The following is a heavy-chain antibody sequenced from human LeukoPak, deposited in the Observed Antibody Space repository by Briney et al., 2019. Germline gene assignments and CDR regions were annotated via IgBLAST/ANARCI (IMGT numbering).Heavy chain of an antibody. CDR3: ARGLWHIVGASASRAYYYMDV. Sequence: SQTLSLTCAVSGDSVSTNSVAWNWIRQSPSRGLEWLGRTYYRSKWHNDYAVSVKSRITFNPDTSKNQFSLQLKSVTPEDTAVYYCARGLWHIVGASASRAYYYMDVWGKGTTVTVS. D-gene: IGHD1-26*01. CDR2: TYYRSKWHN. CDR1: GDSVSTNSVA. V-gene: IGHV6-1*01. J-gene: IGHJ6*03.